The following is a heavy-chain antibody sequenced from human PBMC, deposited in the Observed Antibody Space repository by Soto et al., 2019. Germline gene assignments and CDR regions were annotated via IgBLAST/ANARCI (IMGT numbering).Heavy chain of an antibody. V-gene: IGHV4-59*01. J-gene: IGHJ6*02. CDR2: IYYSGST. CDR1: GGSISSYY. D-gene: IGHD3-10*01. CDR3: ARDRMGYSGSGRCVGLCHYYHGMDV. Sequence: PSETLSLTCTVSGGSISSYYCTWIRQSPGKGLEWIGYIYYSGSTNYNPSLKSRVTISVDTSKNQFSLKLSSVTAADTAVYYCARDRMGYSGSGRCVGLCHYYHGMDVWGQGTTVTVSS.